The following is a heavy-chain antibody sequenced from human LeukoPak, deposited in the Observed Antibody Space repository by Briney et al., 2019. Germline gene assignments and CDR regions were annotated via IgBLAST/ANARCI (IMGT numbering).Heavy chain of an antibody. J-gene: IGHJ4*02. CDR3: PKDGPPYSTNWYHLEALVDY. CDR2: ISKEERKK. Sequence: GGSLRLSCAASGFTFSTYGIHCVRQAPGRGLEGVAFISKEERKKYCADSVKGRITISRDNSKRMVYLQMNSRRAEDTAVYYCPKDGPPYSTNWYHLEALVDYWGQGTLVTVSS. CDR1: GFTFSTYG. V-gene: IGHV3-30*18. D-gene: IGHD6-13*01.